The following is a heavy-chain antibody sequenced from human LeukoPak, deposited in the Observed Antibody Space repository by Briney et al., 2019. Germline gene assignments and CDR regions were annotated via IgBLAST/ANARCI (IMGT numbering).Heavy chain of an antibody. CDR2: ISGSGETT. D-gene: IGHD6-19*01. Sequence: GGSLRLSCAASRFTFSSYALSWVRQAPGKGLEWVSVISGSGETTYYADSVKGRFTISRDNSKNTLYLQMNSLRAEDTAVYYCARDIAVAGSYFDYWGQGTLVTVSS. CDR3: ARDIAVAGSYFDY. CDR1: RFTFSSYA. V-gene: IGHV3-23*01. J-gene: IGHJ4*02.